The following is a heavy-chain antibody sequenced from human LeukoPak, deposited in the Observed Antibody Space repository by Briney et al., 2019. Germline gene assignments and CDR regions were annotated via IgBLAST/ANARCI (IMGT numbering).Heavy chain of an antibody. CDR2: IYYSGST. Sequence: SETLSLTCAVSGGSINSGGYSWGWIRQPPGKGLEWIGSIYYSGSTYYNPSLKSRVTISVDTSKNQFSLKLSSVTAADTAVYYCARGGFSHYYGSGSYYDYWGQGTLVTVSS. J-gene: IGHJ4*02. CDR3: ARGGFSHYYGSGSYYDY. CDR1: GGSINSGGYS. D-gene: IGHD3-10*01. V-gene: IGHV4-39*07.